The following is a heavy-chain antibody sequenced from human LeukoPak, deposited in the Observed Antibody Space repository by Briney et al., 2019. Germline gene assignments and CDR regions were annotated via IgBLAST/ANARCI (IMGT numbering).Heavy chain of an antibody. J-gene: IGHJ4*02. Sequence: PGGSLRLSCATSGFTFSGSAIHWVRQASGKGLEWVGRIRSKANSYATTDAASVKGRFTISRDDSKNTAYLQMNSLKTEDTAVYYRTRPSYDSSVSGVVYWGQGTLVTVSS. CDR1: GFTFSGSA. V-gene: IGHV3-73*01. CDR3: TRPSYDSSVSGVVY. CDR2: IRSKANSYAT. D-gene: IGHD3-22*01.